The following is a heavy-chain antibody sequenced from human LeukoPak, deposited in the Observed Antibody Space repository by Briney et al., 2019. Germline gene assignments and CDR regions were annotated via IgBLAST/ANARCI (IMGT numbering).Heavy chain of an antibody. V-gene: IGHV3-74*01. Sequence: GGSLRLSCAASGFTFSTHWMYWVRQAPGRELVWVSRISGDGSMTSYADSVKGRFTISGDNAKDTLYLQMTSLRVEDTAVYSCASLLTPYHGSGGGGMDVWGQGTTVSVSS. J-gene: IGHJ6*02. CDR1: GFTFSTHW. D-gene: IGHD3-10*01. CDR2: ISGDGSMT. CDR3: ASLLTPYHGSGGGGMDV.